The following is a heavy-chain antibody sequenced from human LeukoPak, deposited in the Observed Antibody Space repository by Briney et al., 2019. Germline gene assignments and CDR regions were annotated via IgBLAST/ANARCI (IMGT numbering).Heavy chain of an antibody. V-gene: IGHV3-7*03. CDR2: IKQDGSEK. J-gene: IGHJ4*02. D-gene: IGHD1-26*01. CDR3: AKDQTRGSYPGAFDY. CDR1: GFTFSSYW. Sequence: GGSLRLSCAASGFTFSSYWMSWVRQAPGKGLEWVANIKQDGSEKYYVDSVKGRFTISRDNSKNTLYLQMNSLRAEDTAVYYCAKDQTRGSYPGAFDYWGQGTLVTVSS.